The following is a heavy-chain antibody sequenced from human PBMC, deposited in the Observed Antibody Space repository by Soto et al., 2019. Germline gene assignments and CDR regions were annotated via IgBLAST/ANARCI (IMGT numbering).Heavy chain of an antibody. CDR2: MNPNSGNT. CDR3: AREWGYCSGGSCYTDAFDI. D-gene: IGHD2-15*01. CDR1: GYTFTSYD. V-gene: IGHV1-8*01. J-gene: IGHJ3*02. Sequence: ASVKVSCKASGYTFTSYDINWVRQATGQGFEWMGWMNPNSGNTGYAQKFQGRVTMTRNTSISTAYMELSSLRSEDTAVYYCAREWGYCSGGSCYTDAFDIWGQGTMVTVSS.